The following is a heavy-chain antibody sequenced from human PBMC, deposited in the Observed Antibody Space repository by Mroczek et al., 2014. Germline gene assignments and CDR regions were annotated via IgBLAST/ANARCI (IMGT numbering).Heavy chain of an antibody. J-gene: IGHJ4*02. CDR2: ISGSGGST. CDR3: AKDRSSGSYRVVLYFDY. D-gene: IGHD1-26*01. V-gene: IGHV3-23*04. CDR1: GFTFSSYA. Sequence: VQLVQSGGGLVQPGGSLRLSCAASGFTFSSYAMSWVRQAPGKGLEWVSAISGSGGSTYYADSVKGRFTISRDNSKNTLYLQMNSLRAEDTAVYYCAKDRSSGSYRVVLYFDYWGQGTLVTVSS.